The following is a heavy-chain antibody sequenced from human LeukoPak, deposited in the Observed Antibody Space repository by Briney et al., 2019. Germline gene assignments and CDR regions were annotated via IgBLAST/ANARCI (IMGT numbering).Heavy chain of an antibody. D-gene: IGHD1-26*01. CDR2: IKQDSSDK. V-gene: IGHV3-7*01. Sequence: GGSLGLSCAASGFTFSSHYMTWVRQAPGKGLEWVANIKQDSSDKFYVDSVRGRFTISRDNAKNSLYLQMNSLRAEDTAVYYCARESNSGGDAFDIWAKGQWSPSLQ. CDR1: GFTFSSHY. CDR3: ARESNSGGDAFDI. J-gene: IGHJ3*02.